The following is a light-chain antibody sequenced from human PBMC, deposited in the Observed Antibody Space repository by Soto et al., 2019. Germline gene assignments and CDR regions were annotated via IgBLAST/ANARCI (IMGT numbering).Light chain of an antibody. Sequence: IQMTQYPSSASASVWDRVTITCPASQGISSWLAWYQQKPGKAPKLVIYDASTLESGVPSRFSGSGSGTEFTLTISSLQPDNFATYYCQQYNTYSWTFGQGPKVDIK. V-gene: IGKV1-5*01. J-gene: IGKJ1*01. CDR2: DAS. CDR1: QGISSW. CDR3: QQYNTYSWT.